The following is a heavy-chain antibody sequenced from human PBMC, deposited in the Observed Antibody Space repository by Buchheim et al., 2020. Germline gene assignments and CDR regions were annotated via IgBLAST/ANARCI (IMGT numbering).Heavy chain of an antibody. J-gene: IGHJ6*02. Sequence: QVQLQESGSRLVKPSQTLFLTCTVSDGSIHNAAYSWSWIRQSPGSGLQWIGSIYHSVSAYYSPSLRGRVTILIDRSSNQFSLQMTSLTAADTAVYFCARGAFRYYAMDVWGQGT. CDR2: IYHSVSA. CDR3: ARGAFRYYAMDV. CDR1: DGSIHNAAYS. D-gene: IGHD2/OR15-2a*01. V-gene: IGHV4-30-2*06.